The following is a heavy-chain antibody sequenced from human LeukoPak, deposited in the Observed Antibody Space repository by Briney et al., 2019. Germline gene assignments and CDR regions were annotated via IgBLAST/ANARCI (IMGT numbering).Heavy chain of an antibody. J-gene: IGHJ4*02. CDR1: GYTCTSYD. CDR3: ARGYDSSGYYAY. D-gene: IGHD3-22*01. CDR2: MNPNSGNT. Sequence: ASVKVSCKASGYTCTSYDINWVRQAPGQGLEWMGWMNPNSGNTGYAQKFQGRVTMTRNTSISTAYMELSSLRSEDTAVYYCARGYDSSGYYAYWGQGTLVTVSS. V-gene: IGHV1-8*01.